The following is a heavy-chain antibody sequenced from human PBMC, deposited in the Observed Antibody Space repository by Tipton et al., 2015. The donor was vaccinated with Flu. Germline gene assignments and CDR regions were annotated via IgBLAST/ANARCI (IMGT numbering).Heavy chain of an antibody. CDR2: ISGSGGST. CDR1: GFTFSSYA. Sequence: GSLRLSCAASGFTFSSYAMSWVRQAPGKGLEWVSAISGSGGSTYYADSVKGRFTISRDNSKNTLYLQMNSLRAEDTAVYYCAGSQTYYYDSSGYGYWGQGTLVTVSS. V-gene: IGHV3-23*01. D-gene: IGHD3-22*01. CDR3: AGSQTYYYDSSGYGY. J-gene: IGHJ4*02.